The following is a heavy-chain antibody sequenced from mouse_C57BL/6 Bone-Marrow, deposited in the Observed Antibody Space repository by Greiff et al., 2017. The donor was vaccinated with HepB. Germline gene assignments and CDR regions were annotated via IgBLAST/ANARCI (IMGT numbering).Heavy chain of an antibody. CDR2: IHPNSGST. D-gene: IGHD1-1*01. V-gene: IGHV1-64*01. J-gene: IGHJ4*01. Sequence: QVQLQQPGAELVTPGASVKLSCKTSGYTFTSYWMHWVKQRPGQGLEWIGMIHPNSGSTNYNEKFKSKATLTVDKSSSTAYMQLSSLTSEDSAVYYGARPVVAYYAMDYWGQGTSVTVSS. CDR3: ARPVVAYYAMDY. CDR1: GYTFTSYW.